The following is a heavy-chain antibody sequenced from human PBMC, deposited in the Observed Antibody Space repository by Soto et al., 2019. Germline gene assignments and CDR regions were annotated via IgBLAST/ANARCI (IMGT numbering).Heavy chain of an antibody. CDR3: ARGRYGDY. Sequence: QVHLVQSGAEVKKPGASVKVSCKGSGYAFTTYGITWVRQAPGQGLEWMGWISARNGNTNYAQKLQGRVTATGDTSTSTAYMALRCLRSDDTAVYYCARGRYGDYWRQRALVTVSS. V-gene: IGHV1-18*01. CDR1: GYAFTTYG. D-gene: IGHD1-1*01. CDR2: ISARNGNT. J-gene: IGHJ4*02.